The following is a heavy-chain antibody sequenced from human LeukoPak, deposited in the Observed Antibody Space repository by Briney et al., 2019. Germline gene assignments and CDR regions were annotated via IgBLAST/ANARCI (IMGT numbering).Heavy chain of an antibody. V-gene: IGHV3-7*01. CDR3: ARGPPYGSRSDYFDY. D-gene: IGHD3-10*01. CDR2: VKKDASEK. CDR1: GFTFSNNW. J-gene: IGHJ4*02. Sequence: GGSLRLSCAASGFTFSNNWMTGVRQAPGKGLEWVASVKKDASEKYYVDSVKGRFTISRDNAKNSLYLQMSSLRVEDTAVYYCARGPPYGSRSDYFDYWGQGTLVTVSA.